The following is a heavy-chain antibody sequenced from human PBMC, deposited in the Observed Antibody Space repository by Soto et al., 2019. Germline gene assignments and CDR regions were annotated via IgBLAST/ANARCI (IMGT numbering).Heavy chain of an antibody. D-gene: IGHD3-10*01. CDR1: GFTFSSYG. V-gene: IGHV3-33*01. Sequence: GGSLRLSCAASGFTFSSYGMHWVRQAPGKGLEWVAVIWYDGSNKYYADSVKGRFTISRDNSKNTLYLQMNSLRAEDTAVYYCARDRRKRFGELSAMDFDYWGQGTLVTVSS. J-gene: IGHJ4*02. CDR2: IWYDGSNK. CDR3: ARDRRKRFGELSAMDFDY.